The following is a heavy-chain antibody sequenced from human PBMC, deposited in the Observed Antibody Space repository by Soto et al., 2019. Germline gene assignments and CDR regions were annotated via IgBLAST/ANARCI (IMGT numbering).Heavy chain of an antibody. CDR2: IISILGIA. J-gene: IGHJ3*02. D-gene: IGHD3-3*01. CDR1: GGTFSSYT. V-gene: IGHV1-69*02. CDR3: AGLTSEYYDFWSGPEGAFDI. Sequence: SVKVSCKASGGTFSSYTISWVRQAPGQGLEWMGRIISILGIANYAQKFQGRVTITADKSTSTAYMELSSLRSEDTAVYYCAGLTSEYYDFWSGPEGAFDIWGQGTMVTVSS.